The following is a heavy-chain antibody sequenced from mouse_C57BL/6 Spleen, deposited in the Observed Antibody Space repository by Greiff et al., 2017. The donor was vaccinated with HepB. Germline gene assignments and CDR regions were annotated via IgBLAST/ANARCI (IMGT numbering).Heavy chain of an antibody. CDR3: ARSYDYDSWFAY. CDR1: GYAFSSYW. V-gene: IGHV1-80*01. Sequence: QVQLQQSGAELVKPGASVKISCKASGYAFSSYWMNWVKQRPGKGLEWIGQIYPGDGDTNYNGKFKGKATLTADKSSSTAYMQLSSLTSEDSAVYFCARSYDYDSWFAYFFQGTLVTVSA. D-gene: IGHD2-4*01. J-gene: IGHJ3*01. CDR2: IYPGDGDT.